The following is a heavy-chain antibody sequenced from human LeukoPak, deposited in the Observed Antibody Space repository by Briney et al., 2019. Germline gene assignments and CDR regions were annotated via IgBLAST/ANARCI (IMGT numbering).Heavy chain of an antibody. CDR1: GFTVSSNY. D-gene: IGHD6-19*01. J-gene: IGHJ4*02. V-gene: IGHV3-66*01. CDR3: ARGRTAVAGTGPFDY. CDR2: IYSGGST. Sequence: GGSLRLSCAASGFTVSSNYMSWVRQAPGKGLEWVSVIYSGGSTYYADSVKGRFTISRDNSKNTLYLQMNSLRAEDTAVYYCARGRTAVAGTGPFDYWGQGTLVTVSS.